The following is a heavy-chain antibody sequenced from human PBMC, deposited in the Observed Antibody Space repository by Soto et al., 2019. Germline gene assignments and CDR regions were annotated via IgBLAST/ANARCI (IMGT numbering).Heavy chain of an antibody. CDR1: GFTVSSNY. J-gene: IGHJ4*02. CDR3: ARERDTSGYILAY. D-gene: IGHD3-22*01. V-gene: IGHV3-53*01. Sequence: EVQLVESGGGLIQPGGSLRLSCAASGFTVSSNYMTWVRQAPGKGLEWVSVIYTGGSTYYADSVKGRFTISRDNSKNMLYLEMNSLRAEARAVYYCARERDTSGYILAYWGLGTLVTVSS. CDR2: IYTGGST.